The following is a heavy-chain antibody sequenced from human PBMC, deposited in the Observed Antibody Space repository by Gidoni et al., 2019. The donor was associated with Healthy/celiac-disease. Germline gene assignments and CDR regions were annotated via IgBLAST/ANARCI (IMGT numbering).Heavy chain of an antibody. CDR1: GFTFSSYG. D-gene: IGHD2-21*01. CDR3: ARDTPPHSEVRYYYYYYGMDV. Sequence: QVQLVESGVGVVQPGRSLRLSCAASGFTFSSYGMHWVRQAPGKGLEWGAVIWYDGSKKYYAESVKGRFTISRDNSKNTLYLQMNSLRAEDTAVYYCARDTPPHSEVRYYYYYYGMDVWGQGTTVTVSS. J-gene: IGHJ6*02. V-gene: IGHV3-33*01. CDR2: IWYDGSKK.